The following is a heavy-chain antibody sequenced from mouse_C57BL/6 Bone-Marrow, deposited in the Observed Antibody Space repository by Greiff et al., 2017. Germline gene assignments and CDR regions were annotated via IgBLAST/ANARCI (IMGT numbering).Heavy chain of an antibody. Sequence: QVQLQQPGAELVKLGASVKMSCKASGYTFTSYWITWVKQRPGQGLEWIGDIYPGSGSTNYNEKFKSKATLTVDTSSSTAYMQLSSLTSEGSAVYYYARPYYSNCWYFGVWGTGTTVTVSS. D-gene: IGHD2-5*01. CDR1: GYTFTSYW. CDR2: IYPGSGST. CDR3: ARPYYSNCWYFGV. V-gene: IGHV1-55*01. J-gene: IGHJ1*03.